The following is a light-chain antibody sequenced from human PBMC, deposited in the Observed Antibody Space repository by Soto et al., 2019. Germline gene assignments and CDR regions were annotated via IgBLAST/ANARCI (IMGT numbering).Light chain of an antibody. J-gene: IGKJ3*01. CDR3: QQYGSSFT. V-gene: IGKV3-20*01. CDR1: QSVSSSY. CDR2: GAS. Sequence: EIVFTQSPGTLSLSPGERATLSCRASQSVSSSYLAWHQQKPGQAPRLLIYGASSRATGIPDRFSGSGSGTDFTLTISRLEPEDFAVYYCQQYGSSFTFGPGTKVDIK.